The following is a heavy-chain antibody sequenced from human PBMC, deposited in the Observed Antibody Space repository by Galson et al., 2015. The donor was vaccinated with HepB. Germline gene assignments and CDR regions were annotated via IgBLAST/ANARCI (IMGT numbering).Heavy chain of an antibody. V-gene: IGHV3-23*01. CDR3: ARVADADYGDHTHFDS. Sequence: SLRLSCAASGSTFTNYAMSWVRQAPGKGLEWVSLISGSGGSTYYAGSVKGRFTISRDNAKNTLHLQMNSLRAEDTAVYYCARVADADYGDHTHFDSWGQGTLVTVSS. CDR2: ISGSGGST. D-gene: IGHD4-17*01. J-gene: IGHJ4*02. CDR1: GSTFTNYA.